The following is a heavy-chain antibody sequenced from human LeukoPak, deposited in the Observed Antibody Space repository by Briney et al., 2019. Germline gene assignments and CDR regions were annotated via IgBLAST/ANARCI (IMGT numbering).Heavy chain of an antibody. CDR1: GFTFSNYW. CDR2: IKQDGYEK. Sequence: GGSLRLSCAVSGFTFSNYWMSWVRQAPGKGLEWVANIKQDGYEKYYVDSVRGRFTISRDNAKNSLFLQMNILRAEDTAVCYCARCGRSDWYFDLWGRGTLVTVSS. CDR3: ARCGRSDWYFDL. V-gene: IGHV3-7*04. D-gene: IGHD1-26*01. J-gene: IGHJ2*01.